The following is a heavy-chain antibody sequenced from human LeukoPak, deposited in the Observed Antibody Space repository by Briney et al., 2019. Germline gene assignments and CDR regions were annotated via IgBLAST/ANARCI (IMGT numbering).Heavy chain of an antibody. V-gene: IGHV4-4*07. CDR2: IYTSGST. CDR3: ARDGQANYGRAFDI. CDR1: GGSFSGYY. J-gene: IGHJ3*02. Sequence: SETLSLTCAVYGGSFSGYYWSWIRQPARKGLEWIGRIYTSGSTNYNPSLKNRVTMSVDTSKNQFSLNLSSVTAADTAVYYCARDGQANYGRAFDIWGQGTMLTVSS. D-gene: IGHD3-10*01.